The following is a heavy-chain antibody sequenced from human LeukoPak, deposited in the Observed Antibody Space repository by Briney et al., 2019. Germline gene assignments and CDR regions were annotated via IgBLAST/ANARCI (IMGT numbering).Heavy chain of an antibody. CDR2: ISYDGSNK. D-gene: IGHD3-9*01. J-gene: IGHJ4*02. CDR1: GFTFSSYA. CDR3: ARANPYDILTGYLVY. Sequence: GRSLRLSCAASGFTFSSYAMHWVRQAPGKGLEWVAVISYDGSNKCYADSVKGRFTISRDNAKNSLYLQMNSLRAEDTAVYYCARANPYDILTGYLVYWGQGTLVTVSS. V-gene: IGHV3-30-3*01.